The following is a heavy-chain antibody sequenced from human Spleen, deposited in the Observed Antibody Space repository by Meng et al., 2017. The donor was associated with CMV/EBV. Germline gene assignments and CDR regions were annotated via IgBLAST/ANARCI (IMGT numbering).Heavy chain of an antibody. CDR2: IRSKTDGGTP. V-gene: IGHV3-15*01. CDR1: GFTFSNAW. CDR3: TTRPRELPYGMDV. D-gene: IGHD1-26*01. J-gene: IGHJ6*02. Sequence: SGFTFSNAWMNWVRQAPGKGLEWVGRIRSKTDGGTPDYAAPVKGRFSISRDDSKSTLYLQMNSLKTEDTAVYYCTTRPRELPYGMDVWGQGTTVTVSS.